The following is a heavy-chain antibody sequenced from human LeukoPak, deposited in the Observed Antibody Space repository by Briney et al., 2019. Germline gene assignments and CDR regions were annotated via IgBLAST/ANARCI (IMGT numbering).Heavy chain of an antibody. V-gene: IGHV1-69*04. D-gene: IGHD2-2*03. J-gene: IGHJ5*02. CDR2: IIPILGKT. CDR3: ARGFGYCSSTSCSRGYWFDP. Sequence: SVKVSCKASGGTFSSYAISWVRQAPGQGLEWMGRIIPILGKTNYAQKVPGRVTISADKSKSPVYLELNSLRSEDTAVYYCARGFGYCSSTSCSRGYWFDPWGQGTLVTVSS. CDR1: GGTFSSYA.